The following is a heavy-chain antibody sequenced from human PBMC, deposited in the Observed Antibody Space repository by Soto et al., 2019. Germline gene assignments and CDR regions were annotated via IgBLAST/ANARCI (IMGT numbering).Heavy chain of an antibody. CDR2: ISYDGSNQ. CDR1: GFSFSRHG. Sequence: QVQLVESGGGVVQPGRSLRLSCAASGFSFSRHGMHWVRQAPGKGLEWVAVISYDGSNQDYADSVKGRFSISRDNSNNTVYLQMNSLRVEDAAVYYCARDRSSTYYYYGMDLWGQGTTVTVSS. J-gene: IGHJ6*02. CDR3: ARDRSSTYYYYGMDL. V-gene: IGHV3-30-3*01. D-gene: IGHD6-19*01.